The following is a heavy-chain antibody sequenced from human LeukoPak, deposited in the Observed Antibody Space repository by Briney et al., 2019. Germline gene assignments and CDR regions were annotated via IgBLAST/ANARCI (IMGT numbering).Heavy chain of an antibody. D-gene: IGHD3-3*01. V-gene: IGHV4-4*07. Sequence: SETLSLTCTVSGGSISSYYWSWIRQPAGKGLEWIGRIYTSGSTNYNPSLKSRVTTSVDTSKNQFSLKLSSVTAADTAVYYCARTVLRFLEWFEYYFDYWGQGTLVTVSS. CDR1: GGSISSYY. J-gene: IGHJ4*02. CDR3: ARTVLRFLEWFEYYFDY. CDR2: IYTSGST.